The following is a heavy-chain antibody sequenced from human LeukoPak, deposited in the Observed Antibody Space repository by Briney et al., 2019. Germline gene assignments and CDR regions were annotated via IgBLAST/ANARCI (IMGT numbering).Heavy chain of an antibody. J-gene: IGHJ4*02. V-gene: IGHV4-39*07. CDR1: GGSIRSSSYY. CDR2: IHYNGST. D-gene: IGHD3-10*01. CDR3: ARDRGVPRPYYFDQ. Sequence: SEILSLTCTVSGGSIRSSSYYWGCTRQPPGKGLEWIGSIHYNGSTCYNPSLESRVIMSVDTSKNQFSLKLTSVTAADTAMYYCARDRGVPRPYYFDQWGQGTLVTVSS.